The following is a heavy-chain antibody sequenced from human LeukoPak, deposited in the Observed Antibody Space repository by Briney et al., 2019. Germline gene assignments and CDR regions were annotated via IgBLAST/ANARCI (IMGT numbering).Heavy chain of an antibody. V-gene: IGHV3-33*01. J-gene: IGHJ4*02. Sequence: GGSLRLSCAASGFTFNSYGMHWVRQAPGKGLEWVAVMWYDGSNKYYADSVKGRFTISRDDSKNTLYLQMNSLRAEDTAMYYCARDRGSRAVVIPYYFDNWGQGTLVTVSS. D-gene: IGHD3-22*01. CDR2: MWYDGSNK. CDR1: GFTFNSYG. CDR3: ARDRGSRAVVIPYYFDN.